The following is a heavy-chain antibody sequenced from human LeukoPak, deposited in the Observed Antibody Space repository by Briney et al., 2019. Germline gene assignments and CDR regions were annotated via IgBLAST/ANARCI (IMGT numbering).Heavy chain of an antibody. D-gene: IGHD6-19*01. CDR2: IKSKTDGGTT. CDR3: TTVGSSLGVAGHDY. Sequence: KSGGSLRLSCAASGFTFSNAWMSWVRQAPGKGLEWVGRIKSKTDGGTTDYAAPVKGRFTIPRDDSKNTLYLQMNSLKTEDTAVYYCTTVGSSLGVAGHDYWGQGTLVTVSS. J-gene: IGHJ4*02. V-gene: IGHV3-15*01. CDR1: GFTFSNAW.